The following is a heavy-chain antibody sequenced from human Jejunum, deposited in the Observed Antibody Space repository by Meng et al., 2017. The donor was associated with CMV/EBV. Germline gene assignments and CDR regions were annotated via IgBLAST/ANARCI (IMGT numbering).Heavy chain of an antibody. V-gene: IGHV3-30*02. D-gene: IGHD3-9*01. CDR1: YG. Sequence: YGMHWVRQAPGKGLEWVTFISNDGSNKYYGDSVKSRFTISRDNSKNTLYLQMNSLRAEDTSVYYCVKDRGVPYYESLTGYSYFDYWGQGALVTVSS. CDR2: ISNDGSNK. J-gene: IGHJ4*02. CDR3: VKDRGVPYYESLTGYSYFDY.